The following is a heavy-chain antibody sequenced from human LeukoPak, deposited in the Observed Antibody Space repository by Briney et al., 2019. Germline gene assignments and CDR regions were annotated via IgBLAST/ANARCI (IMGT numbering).Heavy chain of an antibody. CDR1: GFIVSANF. D-gene: IGHD1-26*01. CDR2: MYSVGTT. J-gene: IGHJ4*02. V-gene: IGHV3-66*01. CDR3: ARDLSAYSYGFGGDC. Sequence: GGSLRLSCEASGFIVSANFMNWVRQAPGKGLEWVSVMYSVGTTYYADSVKGRFTVSRDPSKNILYLQMDSLRVEDTAVYYCARDLSAYSYGFGGDCWGQGTRVIVSS.